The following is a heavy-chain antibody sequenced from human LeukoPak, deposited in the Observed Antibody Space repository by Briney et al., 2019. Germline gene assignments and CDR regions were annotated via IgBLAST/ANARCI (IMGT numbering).Heavy chain of an antibody. J-gene: IGHJ4*02. CDR2: VYSSGST. CDR3: ARDRGRSGSYYDY. D-gene: IGHD1-26*01. V-gene: IGHV4-39*07. CDR1: GDSITSSNYY. Sequence: SETLSLTCTVSGDSITSSNYYWGWFRQSPGKGPEWIGSVYSSGSTYYNPSLKSRVTISVDTSKNQFSLKLSSVTAADTAVYYCARDRGRSGSYYDYWGQGTLVTVSS.